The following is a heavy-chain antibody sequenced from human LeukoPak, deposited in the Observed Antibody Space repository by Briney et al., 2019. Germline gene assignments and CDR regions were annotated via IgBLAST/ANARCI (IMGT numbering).Heavy chain of an antibody. CDR3: ARDSYCSAGTCYSRVGY. J-gene: IGHJ4*02. CDR2: IDTNTGKP. Sequence: ASVKVSCKDSGYTFTNYPMNWVRQAPGQGLEWMGWIDTNTGKPTYAQGFTGRFVFSLDTPVTTAYLQISSLKGEDTAVYYCARDSYCSAGTCYSRVGYWGQGTLVIVSS. V-gene: IGHV7-4-1*02. D-gene: IGHD2-15*01. CDR1: GYTFTNYP.